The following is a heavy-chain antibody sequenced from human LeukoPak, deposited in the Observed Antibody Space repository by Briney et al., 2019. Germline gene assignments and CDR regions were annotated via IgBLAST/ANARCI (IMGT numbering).Heavy chain of an antibody. D-gene: IGHD5-18*01. Sequence: SQTLSLTCTVSGGSISSGGYYWSWIRQPPGKGLEWIGYIYHSGSTYYNPSLKSRVTISVDRSKNQFSLKLSSVTAADTAVYYCARVVDTAMDGWYMDVWGKGTTVTVSS. CDR2: IYHSGST. V-gene: IGHV4-30-2*01. J-gene: IGHJ6*03. CDR1: GGSISSGGYY. CDR3: ARVVDTAMDGWYMDV.